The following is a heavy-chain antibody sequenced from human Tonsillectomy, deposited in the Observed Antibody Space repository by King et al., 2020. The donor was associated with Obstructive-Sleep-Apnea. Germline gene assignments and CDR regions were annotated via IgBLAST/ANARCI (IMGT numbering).Heavy chain of an antibody. CDR2: IYYSGRT. J-gene: IGHJ5*02. D-gene: IGHD3-3*01. Sequence: QLQESGPGLVKPSEILSLTCTVSGGSIRSSNYYWGWIRQPPGKGLEWIGSIYYSGRTHYNPSLKSRVTISLDTSKNQFSLKLSSVTAADTAVYYCARDYDFWSGYYTNWFDPWGQGTLVTVSS. CDR1: GGSIRSSNYY. CDR3: ARDYDFWSGYYTNWFDP. V-gene: IGHV4-39*07.